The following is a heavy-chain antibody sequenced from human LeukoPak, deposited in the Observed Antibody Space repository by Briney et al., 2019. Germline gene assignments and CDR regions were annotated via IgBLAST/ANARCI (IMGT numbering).Heavy chain of an antibody. V-gene: IGHV3-48*01. CDR3: ARDRHRYHYDGSGYPPY. D-gene: IGHD3-22*01. Sequence: GGSLRLSCAASGFTFSSYGMSWVRQAPGKGLEWLSFISSGSVTIYYADSVKGRFTISRDNAKNSLYLQMNSLRAEDTAVYYCARDRHRYHYDGSGYPPYWGQGTLVTVSS. CDR2: ISSGSVTI. J-gene: IGHJ4*02. CDR1: GFTFSSYG.